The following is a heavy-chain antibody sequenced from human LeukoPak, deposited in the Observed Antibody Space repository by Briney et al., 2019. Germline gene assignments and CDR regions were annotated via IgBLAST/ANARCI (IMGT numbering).Heavy chain of an antibody. CDR1: EFTFTTYG. CDR2: IYYDGSNI. V-gene: IGHV3-33*01. D-gene: IGHD1-1*01. CDR3: ARDWKTNSFDY. Sequence: GGSLRLSCAASEFTFTTYGMHWVRQAPGKGLEWVAFIYYDGSNIYYADYVKGRFTISRDISKNTLFLQMDSLRAEDTAIYYCARDWKTNSFDYWGQGTLVTVSS. J-gene: IGHJ4*02.